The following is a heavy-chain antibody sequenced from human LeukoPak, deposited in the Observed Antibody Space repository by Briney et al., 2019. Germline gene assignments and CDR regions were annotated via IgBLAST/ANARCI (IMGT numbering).Heavy chain of an antibody. J-gene: IGHJ6*02. CDR2: ISAYNGNT. V-gene: IGHV1-18*01. D-gene: IGHD6-19*01. CDR3: ARVGAVAGTYYYYGMDV. Sequence: ASVKVSCKASGHTFTSYGISWVRQAPGQGLEWMGWISAYNGNTNYAQKLQGRVTMTTDTSTSTAYMELGSLRSDDTAVYYCARVGAVAGTYYYYGMDVWGQGTTVTVSS. CDR1: GHTFTSYG.